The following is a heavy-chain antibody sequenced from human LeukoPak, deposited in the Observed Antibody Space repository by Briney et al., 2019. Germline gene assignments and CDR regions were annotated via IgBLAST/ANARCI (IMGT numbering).Heavy chain of an antibody. CDR1: GLSVRSNY. CDR3: TGGTAYSGYGGY. CDR2: IHTGGNT. Sequence: GGSLRLSCAASGLSVRSNYMNWVRQAPGKGLEWVSVIHTGGNTDYAVSVKGRFTVSRDNSQNTIYLHMNSLRAEDTAVYYCTGGTAYSGYGGYWGQGTLVTVSS. J-gene: IGHJ4*02. D-gene: IGHD6-25*01. V-gene: IGHV3-53*01.